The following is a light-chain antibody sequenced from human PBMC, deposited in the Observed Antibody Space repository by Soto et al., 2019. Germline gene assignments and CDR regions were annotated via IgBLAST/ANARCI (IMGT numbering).Light chain of an antibody. CDR2: WAS. J-gene: IGKJ4*01. V-gene: IGKV4-1*01. CDR3: KQYYNTNPT. CDR1: QSICYSSNNKNF. Sequence: DVVMIQSPDSLPGSLRVRATINCKSSQSICYSSNNKNFLAWYQQKPGQPNKLIIYWASTRESGVHDRFSGSESGTDFTLNIRRLKDEDVAVYYCKQYYNTNPTVGGGTKGDIK.